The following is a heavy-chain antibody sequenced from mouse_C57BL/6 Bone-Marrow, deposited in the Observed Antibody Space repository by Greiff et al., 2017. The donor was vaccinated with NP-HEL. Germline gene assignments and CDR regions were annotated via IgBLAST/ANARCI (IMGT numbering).Heavy chain of an antibody. CDR1: GYSFTSYY. D-gene: IGHD1-1*01. CDR2: IYPGSGNT. CDR3: ARPYYGSSYGDY. V-gene: IGHV1-66*01. J-gene: IGHJ2*01. Sequence: VKLVESGPELVKPGASVKISCKASGYSFTSYYIHWVKQRPGQGLEWIGWIYPGSGNTKYNEKFKGKATLTADTSSSTAYMQLSSLTSEDSAVYYCARPYYGSSYGDYWGQGTTLTVSS.